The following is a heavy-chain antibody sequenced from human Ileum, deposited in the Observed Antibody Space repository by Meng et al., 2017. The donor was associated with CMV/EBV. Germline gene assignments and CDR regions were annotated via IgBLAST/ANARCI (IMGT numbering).Heavy chain of an antibody. D-gene: IGHD6-13*01. V-gene: IGHV6-1*01. CDR2: TYYRSKWFN. Sequence: QVQLQRSCPGLVMTPQTLVLTCAIAGDSVSSTSVTWNWIRQSPSRGLEWLGRTYYRSKWFNDYALSVRGRITINPDISKNQLSLQLNSVTPEDTAVYYCVRLTGNSWLDYWGRGTLVTVSS. CDR3: VRLTGNSWLDY. CDR1: GDSVSSTSVT. J-gene: IGHJ4*02.